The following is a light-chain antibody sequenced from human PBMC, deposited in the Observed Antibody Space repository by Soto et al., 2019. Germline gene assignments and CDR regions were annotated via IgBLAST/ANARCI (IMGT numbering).Light chain of an antibody. V-gene: IGKV1-5*03. CDR2: KAS. Sequence: DIQMTQSPSTLSASVGDRVTITCRASQSVINSLAWYQQKPGEAPKLLIYKASSLESGVPSRFSGSGSGTEFILTISSLQPDDFATYYCQQYNSYSYTFGQGTKLEIK. J-gene: IGKJ2*01. CDR1: QSVINS. CDR3: QQYNSYSYT.